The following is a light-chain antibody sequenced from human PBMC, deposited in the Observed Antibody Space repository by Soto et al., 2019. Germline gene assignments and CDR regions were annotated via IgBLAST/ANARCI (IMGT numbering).Light chain of an antibody. Sequence: DMEMTQSPSSLSASVGDRATITCRASQSISNYLNWYQHKPGKVPKLLIYAASSLHSGVPARFSGSGSGTEFTLTINSLPPEDCANYYCQQSYGTPLTFGGGKKMEIK. CDR3: QQSYGTPLT. V-gene: IGKV1-39*01. CDR1: QSISNY. J-gene: IGKJ4*01. CDR2: AAS.